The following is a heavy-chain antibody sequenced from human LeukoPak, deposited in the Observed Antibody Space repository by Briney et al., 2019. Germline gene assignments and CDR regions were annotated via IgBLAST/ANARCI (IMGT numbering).Heavy chain of an antibody. CDR1: GFNIDIYT. CDR2: ISNSGRYI. Sequence: GGSLRLSCAASGFNIDIYTMNWVRQAPGKGLEWVSSISNSGRYIFYADSVKGRFTISRDNAKNSLYLQMNSLRVEDTAVYYCARIYSRPLVSGVVHEAINYWGQGTLVTVSS. D-gene: IGHD3-3*01. V-gene: IGHV3-21*01. J-gene: IGHJ4*02. CDR3: ARIYSRPLVSGVVHEAINY.